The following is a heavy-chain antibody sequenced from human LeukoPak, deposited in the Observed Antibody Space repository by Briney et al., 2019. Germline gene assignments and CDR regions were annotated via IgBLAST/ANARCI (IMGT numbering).Heavy chain of an antibody. CDR2: ISSSSSYI. CDR1: GFTFSSYS. J-gene: IGHJ4*02. V-gene: IGHV3-21*01. Sequence: GGSLRLSCAASGFTFSSYSMNWVRQAPGKGLEWVSSISSSSSYIYYADSVKGRFTISRDNAKNSLYLQMNSLRAEDTAVYYCARDHGGATALGYWGQGTLVTVSS. CDR3: ARDHGGATALGY. D-gene: IGHD1-26*01.